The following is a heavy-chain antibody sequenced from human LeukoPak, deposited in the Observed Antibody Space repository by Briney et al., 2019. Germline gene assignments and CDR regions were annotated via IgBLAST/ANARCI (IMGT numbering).Heavy chain of an antibody. CDR1: GFTFDDYA. J-gene: IGHJ3*02. CDR2: ISWNSGSI. V-gene: IGHV3-9*03. D-gene: IGHD3-16*01. CDR3: AKDWGIRADGLHAFDI. Sequence: GGSLRLSCAASGFTFDDYAMHWVRQAPGKGLEWVSGISWNSGSIGYADSVKGRFTISRDNAKNSLYLQMNSLRAEDMALYYCAKDWGIRADGLHAFDIWGQGTMVTVSS.